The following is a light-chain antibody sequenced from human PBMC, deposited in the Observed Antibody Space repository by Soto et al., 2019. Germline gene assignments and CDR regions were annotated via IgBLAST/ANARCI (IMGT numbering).Light chain of an antibody. Sequence: EIVLTQSPGTLSLSPGERATLSCRASQTLSTNSLAWYQQRPGQTPRLLIYAASTRDTDIPDRFNGSGSGTDFALTINRLEPEDFAVYYCQQYDASPLTFGPATTVDVK. CDR1: QTLSTNS. CDR2: AAS. J-gene: IGKJ3*01. CDR3: QQYDASPLT. V-gene: IGKV3-20*01.